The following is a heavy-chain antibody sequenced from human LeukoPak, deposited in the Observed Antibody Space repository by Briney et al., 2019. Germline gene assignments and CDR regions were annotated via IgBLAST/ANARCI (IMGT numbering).Heavy chain of an antibody. CDR2: ISAYNGNT. D-gene: IGHD3-3*01. CDR1: GYTFTSYG. CDR3: ARLTFYDFWSGYPNGDLDY. V-gene: IGHV1-18*01. J-gene: IGHJ4*02. Sequence: SVKVSCKASGYTFTSYGISWVRQAPGQGLEWMGWISAYNGNTNYAQKLQGRVTMTTDTSTSTAYMVLRSLRSDDTAVYYCARLTFYDFWSGYPNGDLDYWGQGTLVIVSS.